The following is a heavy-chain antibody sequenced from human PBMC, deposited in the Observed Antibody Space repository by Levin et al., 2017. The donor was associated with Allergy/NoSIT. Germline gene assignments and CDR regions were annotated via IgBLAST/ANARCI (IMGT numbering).Heavy chain of an antibody. V-gene: IGHV3-72*01. CDR1: GSIFSDYY. CDR3: TRAATGNYISDY. J-gene: IGHJ4*02. D-gene: IGHD1-7*01. Sequence: PGGSLRLSCAASGSIFSDYYMDWVRQAPGKGLEWIARSRNKARSYTTEYAASVIGRFSVSRDDSTSSLYLQVNSLKTEDTAVYYCTRAATGNYISDYWGQGTLVTVSS. CDR2: SRNKARSYTT.